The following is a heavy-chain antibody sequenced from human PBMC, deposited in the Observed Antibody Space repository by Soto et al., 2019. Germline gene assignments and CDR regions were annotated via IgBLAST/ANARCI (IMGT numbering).Heavy chain of an antibody. CDR2: ISKDGMNK. V-gene: IGHV3-30*04. J-gene: IGHJ5*02. CDR3: ARDMYSSDYFVKWFEP. D-gene: IGHD6-19*01. CDR1: GFSFSSYA. Sequence: QVRLVDSGGGVVQPGRSRRLSCTASGFSFSSYAMYWFRQPPGKGLEWVAVISKDGMNKNYADSVKGRVTVSRDNANYSLDLQLNSLRGEDTAMYYCARDMYSSDYFVKWFEPWGQGTLVTVSS.